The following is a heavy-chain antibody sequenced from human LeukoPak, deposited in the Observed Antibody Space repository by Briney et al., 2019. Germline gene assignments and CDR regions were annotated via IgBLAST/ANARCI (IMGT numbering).Heavy chain of an antibody. Sequence: GESLKISCKGSAYTFSTSWIAWVRQMPGKGLEWMGIIFPLDSDTRYSPSLQGQVTISVDKSISTAYLQWSSLKTSDTAIYYCATVGTTGTRWFDPWGQGTLVTVSS. CDR3: ATVGTTGTRWFDP. J-gene: IGHJ5*02. CDR2: IFPLDSDT. V-gene: IGHV5-51*01. D-gene: IGHD1-1*01. CDR1: AYTFSTSW.